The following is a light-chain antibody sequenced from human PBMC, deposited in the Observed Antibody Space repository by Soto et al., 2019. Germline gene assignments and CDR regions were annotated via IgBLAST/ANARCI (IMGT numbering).Light chain of an antibody. Sequence: DVVMTQSPLSLPVTLGQPASISCRSSQSLAYSDGNTYLNWLQQRPGQSPRRLIYKVSNRDSGVPDRFSGSGSGTDFTLKISSVEAEDVGVYYCMQGTHWPPYTFGQGTKLEIK. J-gene: IGKJ2*01. CDR2: KVS. CDR1: QSLAYSDGNTY. V-gene: IGKV2-30*01. CDR3: MQGTHWPPYT.